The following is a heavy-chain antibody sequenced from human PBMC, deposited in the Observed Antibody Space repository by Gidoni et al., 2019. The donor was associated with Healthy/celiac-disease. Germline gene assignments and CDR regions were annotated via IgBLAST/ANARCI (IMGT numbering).Heavy chain of an antibody. V-gene: IGHV3-11*01. D-gene: IGHD2-2*02. Sequence: QVPLVESGGGLVKPEGLLRLSCAASGFTFSAFFLSWCGQAPGKGLEWVSYIRRSGSTRYYADAVKGRVTISRDNAKNSLYLKMNSLRAEDTAVYYCARDGCSSTSCYTWDYYYGMDVWGQGTTVTVSS. CDR3: ARDGCSSTSCYTWDYYYGMDV. CDR2: IRRSGSTR. CDR1: GFTFSAFF. J-gene: IGHJ6*02.